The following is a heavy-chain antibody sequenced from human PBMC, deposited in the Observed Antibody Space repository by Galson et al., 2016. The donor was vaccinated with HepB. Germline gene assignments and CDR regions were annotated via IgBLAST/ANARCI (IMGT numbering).Heavy chain of an antibody. CDR2: VNPSGGIT. J-gene: IGHJ5*02. V-gene: IGHV1-46*01. D-gene: IGHD2-8*02. CDR1: GYTFITYY. CDR3: ARTGYCTGGSCRNWLDP. Sequence: SVKVSCKASGYTFITYYIHWVRQAPGQGLEWIGIVNPSGGITSYAQKFEGRVTMTRGTSTSTVYMELSSLSSDDTAVYYCARTGYCTGGSCRNWLDPWGQGTPVTVSS.